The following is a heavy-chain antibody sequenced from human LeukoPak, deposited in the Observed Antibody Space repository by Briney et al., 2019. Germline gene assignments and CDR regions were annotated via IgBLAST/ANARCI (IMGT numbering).Heavy chain of an antibody. CDR1: DYSISSDYY. CDR3: ARDDPDHLSEPVTYAFDI. Sequence: SETLSLTCTVSDYSISSDYYWGWIRQPPGKGLEWIGSIYHSGSIYYNPFLKSRVTISVDTSKNQFSLKLSSVTAADTAVYYCARDDPDHLSEPVTYAFDIWGQGTMVTVSS. J-gene: IGHJ3*02. V-gene: IGHV4-38-2*02. D-gene: IGHD3-16*01. CDR2: IYHSGSI.